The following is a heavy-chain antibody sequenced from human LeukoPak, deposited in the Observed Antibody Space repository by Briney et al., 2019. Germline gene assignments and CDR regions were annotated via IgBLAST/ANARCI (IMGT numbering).Heavy chain of an antibody. CDR2: IHYTGTT. Sequence: SETLSLTCIVSGGSINNHYWTWIRQTPGEGLEWIGDIHYTGTTKYNPSLKSRVTISIDTSKNQFSLKLSSVTAADTAVYYCARDGSIRGYYYGMDVWGQGTTVTVSS. J-gene: IGHJ6*02. V-gene: IGHV4-59*11. D-gene: IGHD1-26*01. CDR1: GGSINNHY. CDR3: ARDGSIRGYYYGMDV.